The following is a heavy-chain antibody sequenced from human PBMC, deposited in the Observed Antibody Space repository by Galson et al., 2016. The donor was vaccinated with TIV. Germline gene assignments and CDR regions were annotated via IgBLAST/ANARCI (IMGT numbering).Heavy chain of an antibody. V-gene: IGHV3-66*02. Sequence: SLRLSCAASELIVSSNYMSWVRQAPGKGLEWVSLISSGGTTSYAASVRGRFTISRDNSNNLVYLQMNNLRPEDTGVYYCARDRRHCGNECYLYYYYGRAVWGQGATVTVAS. CDR3: ARDRRHCGNECYLYYYYGRAV. CDR1: ELIVSSNY. J-gene: IGHJ6*02. D-gene: IGHD2-21*01. CDR2: ISSGGTT.